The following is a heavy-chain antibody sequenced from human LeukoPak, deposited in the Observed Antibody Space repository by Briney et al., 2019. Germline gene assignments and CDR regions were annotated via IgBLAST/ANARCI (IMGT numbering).Heavy chain of an antibody. CDR3: ARGLISDGYDY. CDR2: INHSGST. CDR1: XGSXSGXX. Sequence: CAVXXGSXSGXXWSWIXQXPGXGLDWIGEINHSGSTNYNPSLKSRVTISVDTSKNQFSLKLSSVTAADTAVYYCARGLISDGYDYWGQGTLVTVSS. D-gene: IGHD5-24*01. V-gene: IGHV4-34*01. J-gene: IGHJ4*02.